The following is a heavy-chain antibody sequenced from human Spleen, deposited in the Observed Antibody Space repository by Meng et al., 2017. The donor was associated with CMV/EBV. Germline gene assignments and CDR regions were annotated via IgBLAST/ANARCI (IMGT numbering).Heavy chain of an antibody. D-gene: IGHD3-3*01. CDR1: GFTFSSYW. CDR3: ARGRMDFWSGYYSPSYYYYGMDV. CDR2: INSDGSST. V-gene: IGHV3-74*01. Sequence: GESLKISCAASGFTFSSYWMHWVRQAPGKGLVWVSRINSDGSSTSYADSVKGRFTISRDNAKNTLYLQMNSLRAEDTAVYYCARGRMDFWSGYYSPSYYYYGMDVWGQGTTVTVSS. J-gene: IGHJ6*02.